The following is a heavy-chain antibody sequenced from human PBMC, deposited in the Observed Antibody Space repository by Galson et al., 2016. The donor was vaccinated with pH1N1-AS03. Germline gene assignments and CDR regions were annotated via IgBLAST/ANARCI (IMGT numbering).Heavy chain of an antibody. CDR3: ARDEDLPYGDHVTD. J-gene: IGHJ4*02. V-gene: IGHV1-69*10. CDR2: VIPDLDIT. CDR1: GGTFRSYA. Sequence: SVKVSCKASGGTFRSYAFSWVRQAPGHGLEWMGGVIPDLDITNYAEEFQGRVTIIADKSTSTVYMELSSLRSEDTAVYYCARDEDLPYGDHVTDWGQGTLVFVSS. D-gene: IGHD4-17*01.